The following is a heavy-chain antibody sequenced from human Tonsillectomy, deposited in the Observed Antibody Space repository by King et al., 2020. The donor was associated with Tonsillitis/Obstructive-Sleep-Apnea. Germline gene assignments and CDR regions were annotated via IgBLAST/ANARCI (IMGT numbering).Heavy chain of an antibody. CDR2: IYTSGST. V-gene: IGHV4-4*07. CDR1: GDSISNYY. Sequence: QLQESGPGLVKPSETLSLTCTVSGDSISNYYWSWIRQPAGKGLEWIGHIYTSGSTNCNPSLKSRITLSLDTSKNQFSLKLSSVTAADTAMYYCARHEGEKYANAMDVWGQGTTVTVSS. D-gene: IGHD3-16*01. CDR3: ARHEGEKYANAMDV. J-gene: IGHJ6*02.